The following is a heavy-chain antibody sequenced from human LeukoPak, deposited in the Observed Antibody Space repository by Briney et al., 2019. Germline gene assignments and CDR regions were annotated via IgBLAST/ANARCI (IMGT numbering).Heavy chain of an antibody. CDR2: ISYDENNK. J-gene: IGHJ6*02. Sequence: GGSLRLSCAASGFTFSTYVMHWVRQAPGKGLESVAVISYDENNKYYADSVKGRFTISRDNSKNTLYLQMNSLRAEDTAVYYCARESGFGALFPHCMDVWGQGTTVTVSS. V-gene: IGHV3-30*03. D-gene: IGHD3-10*01. CDR3: ARESGFGALFPHCMDV. CDR1: GFTFSTYV.